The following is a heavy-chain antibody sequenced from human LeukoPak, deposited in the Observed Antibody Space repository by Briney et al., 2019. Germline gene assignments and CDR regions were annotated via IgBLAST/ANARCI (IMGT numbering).Heavy chain of an antibody. CDR3: ARGPQIAARPGAYYYYYMDV. V-gene: IGHV4-34*01. CDR2: INHSGST. CDR1: GGSFSGYY. Sequence: SETLSLTCAVYGGSFSGYYWSWIRQPPGKGLEWIGEINHSGSTNYNPSLKSRVTISVDTSKNQFSLKLSSVTAADTAVYYCARGPQIAARPGAYYYYYMDVWGKATTVTVSS. D-gene: IGHD6-6*01. J-gene: IGHJ6*03.